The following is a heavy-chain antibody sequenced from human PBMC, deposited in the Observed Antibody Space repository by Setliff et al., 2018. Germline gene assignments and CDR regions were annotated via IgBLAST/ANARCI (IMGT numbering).Heavy chain of an antibody. V-gene: IGHV4-59*08. J-gene: IGHJ3*02. CDR1: GGSISNHY. CDR2: IYDNGNT. Sequence: KTSETLSLTCSVSGGSISNHYWSWIRQPPGKGLEWIGYIYDNGNTNYNPSLKSRVTISVDTSKKQFSLKLSSVTAADTAVYYWRDDAFDIWGQGTMVTVSS. CDR3: RDDAFDI.